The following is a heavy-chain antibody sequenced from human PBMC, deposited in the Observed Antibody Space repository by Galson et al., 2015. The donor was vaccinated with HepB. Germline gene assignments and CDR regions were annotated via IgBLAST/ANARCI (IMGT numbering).Heavy chain of an antibody. CDR3: ARETGIQDSSLDY. CDR2: ISYTGST. J-gene: IGHJ4*02. CDR1: GVSVSSADYY. D-gene: IGHD1-1*01. V-gene: IGHV4-30-4*01. Sequence: TLSLTCTVSGVSVSSADYYWSWIRQPPGKGLEWIGYISYTGSTYYNPSLKSRVTISVDTSNNQFSLNLNSVTAADTAVYFCARETGIQDSSLDYWGQGTLVTVSS.